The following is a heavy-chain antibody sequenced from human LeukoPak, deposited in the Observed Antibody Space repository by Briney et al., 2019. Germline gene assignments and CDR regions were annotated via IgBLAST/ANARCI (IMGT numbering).Heavy chain of an antibody. CDR3: ARGVVVAGPNYFDY. Sequence: PSETLSLPCAVYGGSLSGYYWSWIRQPPGKGLEGIGEINHSGSTNYNPSLKSRVTISVDTSKNQFSLKLSAVTAADTAVYYCARGVVVAGPNYFDYWGQGTLVTVSS. V-gene: IGHV4-34*01. CDR1: GGSLSGYY. CDR2: INHSGST. J-gene: IGHJ4*02. D-gene: IGHD2-15*01.